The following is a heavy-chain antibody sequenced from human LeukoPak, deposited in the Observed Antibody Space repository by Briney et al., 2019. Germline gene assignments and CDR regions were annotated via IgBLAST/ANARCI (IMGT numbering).Heavy chain of an antibody. J-gene: IGHJ4*02. CDR3: ARSGGATIDLDC. CDR1: GYSFTSYW. CDR2: IYPGESGT. D-gene: IGHD1-26*01. V-gene: IGHV5-51*01. Sequence: GESLKISCKGSGYSFTSYWIGWVRQMPGKGLEWMGIIYPGESGTRYGPSFQGKVTISADNSISTAYLQWSSLKASDTAMYYCARSGGATIDLDCWGQGTLVTVSS.